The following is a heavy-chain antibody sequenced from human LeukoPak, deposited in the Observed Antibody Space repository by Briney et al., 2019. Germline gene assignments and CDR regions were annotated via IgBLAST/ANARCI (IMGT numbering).Heavy chain of an antibody. CDR1: GFTFSSYA. CDR2: ISGSGGST. D-gene: IGHD2-21*02. V-gene: IGHV3-23*01. Sequence: PGGSLRLSCAASGFTFSSYAMSWVRQAPGKGLEWVSAISGSGGSTYYADSVKGRFTISRDNSKNTLYLQMNSLRAEDTAVYYCAKARKIVVVTAIPFFDYWGQGTLVTVSS. CDR3: AKARKIVVVTAIPFFDY. J-gene: IGHJ4*02.